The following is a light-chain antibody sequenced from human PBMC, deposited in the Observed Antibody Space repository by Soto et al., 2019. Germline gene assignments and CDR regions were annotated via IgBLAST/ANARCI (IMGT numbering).Light chain of an antibody. Sequence: LTQPPSASGSLGQSVTIPCTGTSSDVGGYDHVSWYQQHPGKAPKLMIYEVTKRPAGVPDRFSGSKSGNTASLTVSGLQAEDEADYYCSSDAGNYNYVFGTGTKVTVL. CDR3: SSDAGNYNYV. CDR2: EVT. CDR1: SSDVGGYDH. V-gene: IGLV2-8*01. J-gene: IGLJ1*01.